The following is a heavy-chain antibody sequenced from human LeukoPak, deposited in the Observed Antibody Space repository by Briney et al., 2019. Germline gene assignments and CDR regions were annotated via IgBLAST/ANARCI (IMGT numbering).Heavy chain of an antibody. D-gene: IGHD1-20*01. Sequence: ASVKVSCKASGYTFTDYPMNWVRQAPGQGLEWMGWINTDTGNPTYAQGFTGHYVFSLDTPVSTAYLQIISLKAEDTAVYYCARAGLTGSKVAFDVWGQGTMVTVSS. V-gene: IGHV7-4-1*02. J-gene: IGHJ3*01. CDR1: GYTFTDYP. CDR3: ARAGLTGSKVAFDV. CDR2: INTDTGNP.